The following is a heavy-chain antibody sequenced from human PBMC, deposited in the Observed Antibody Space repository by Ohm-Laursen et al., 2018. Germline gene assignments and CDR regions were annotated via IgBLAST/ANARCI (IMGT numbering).Heavy chain of an antibody. D-gene: IGHD3-22*01. V-gene: IGHV4-59*08. Sequence: GTLSLTWTVSGGSISGYYWTWIWQPPGKGLEWIGYISHSGSTNYNSSLKSRVTISLDTSRNQFSLKLSSVTAADTAVYYCARLGKSSGTDYWGQGALVTVSS. CDR1: GGSISGYY. CDR2: ISHSGST. J-gene: IGHJ4*02. CDR3: ARLGKSSGTDY.